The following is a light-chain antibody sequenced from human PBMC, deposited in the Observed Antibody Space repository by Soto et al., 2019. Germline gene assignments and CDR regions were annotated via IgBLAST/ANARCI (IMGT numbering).Light chain of an antibody. V-gene: IGLV2-14*01. CDR3: SSYTSSITRV. CDR1: SSDVGGYNY. J-gene: IGLJ1*01. Sequence: QSALTQPASESGSPGQSIAISCTGTSSDVGGYNYVSWYQLHPDKAPKLIIYDVSNRPSGVSNRFSGSKSGNTASLTISGLQPEDEADYYCSSYTSSITRVFGTGTKLTVL. CDR2: DVS.